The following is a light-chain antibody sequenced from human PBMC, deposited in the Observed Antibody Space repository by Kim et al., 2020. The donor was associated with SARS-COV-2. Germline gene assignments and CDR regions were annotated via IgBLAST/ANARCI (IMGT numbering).Light chain of an antibody. J-gene: IGLJ3*02. CDR2: YDS. V-gene: IGLV3-21*04. CDR3: QVWDSSSDHLV. CDR1: KIGSKS. Sequence: APGKKARITCGGNKIGSKSVHWYQQKPGQAPVLVIYYDSDRPSGIPERFSGSNSGNTATLTISRVEAGDEADYYCQVWDSSSDHLVFGGGTQLTVL.